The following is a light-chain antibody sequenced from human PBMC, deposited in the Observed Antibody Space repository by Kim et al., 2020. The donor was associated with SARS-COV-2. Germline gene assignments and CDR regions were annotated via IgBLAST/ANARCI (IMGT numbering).Light chain of an antibody. J-gene: IGKJ1*01. Sequence: ASVGYRVTITCRASKDISNYLAWFQLTPGKAPKLLIYAASALQPGVPSRFSGSGSGTDFTLTVTSLQPEDVATYYCQKCDSAPWTFGQGTKVDIK. CDR3: QKCDSAPWT. V-gene: IGKV1-27*01. CDR1: KDISNY. CDR2: AAS.